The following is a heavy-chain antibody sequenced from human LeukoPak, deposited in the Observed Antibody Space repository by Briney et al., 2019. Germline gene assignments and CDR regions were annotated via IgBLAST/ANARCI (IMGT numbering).Heavy chain of an antibody. CDR3: AREDGSGSSFDY. CDR1: GFTFSSYA. D-gene: IGHD3-10*01. CDR2: ISSSSSYI. J-gene: IGHJ4*02. Sequence: GGSLRLSCAASGFTFSSYAMSWVRQAPGKGLEWVSSISSSSSYIYYADSVKGRFTISRDNAKNSLYLQMNSLRAEDTAVYYCAREDGSGSSFDYWGQGTLVTVSS. V-gene: IGHV3-21*01.